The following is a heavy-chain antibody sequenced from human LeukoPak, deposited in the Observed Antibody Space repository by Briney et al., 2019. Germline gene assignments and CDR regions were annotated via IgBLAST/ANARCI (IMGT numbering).Heavy chain of an antibody. D-gene: IGHD2/OR15-2a*01. J-gene: IGHJ4*02. CDR1: GYPFSTNT. V-gene: IGHV3-48*04. CDR2: ISSTSRTL. Sequence: GGSLRLSCAVAGYPFSTNTMSWVRQAPGKGLEWVSYISSTSRTLYYADSVKGRFTISRDNGQNSVYLQMNDLTAEDTGVYYCATTARVAHMVSMYYFDHWGQGTLGTVSS. CDR3: ATTARVAHMVSMYYFDH.